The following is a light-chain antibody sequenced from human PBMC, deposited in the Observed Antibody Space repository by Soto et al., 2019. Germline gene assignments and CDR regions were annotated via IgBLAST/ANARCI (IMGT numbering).Light chain of an antibody. V-gene: IGKV1-5*03. CDR2: KAS. Sequence: DIPMTQSPSTLSASVGDRVTITCRASQSISSWLAWYQQRPGKAPKLLIYKASSLESGVPSRFSGSGSETEFTLTISSLQPDDFATYYCQHYNSYPFIFGPGTTVDIK. CDR3: QHYNSYPFI. J-gene: IGKJ3*01. CDR1: QSISSW.